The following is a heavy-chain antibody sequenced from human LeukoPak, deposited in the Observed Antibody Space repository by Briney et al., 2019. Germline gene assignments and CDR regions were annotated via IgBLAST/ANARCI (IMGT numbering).Heavy chain of an antibody. CDR1: GYTFTGYY. V-gene: IGHV1-2*02. CDR3: ARVEADRYYYYYGMDV. Sequence: ASVKVSCKASGYTFTGYYMHWVRQAPGQGLEWMGWINPNSGGTNYAQKFQGRVTMTRDTSISTAYMELSRLRSDDTAVYYCARVEADRYYYYYGMDVWGQGTTVTVSS. J-gene: IGHJ6*02. D-gene: IGHD5-24*01. CDR2: INPNSGGT.